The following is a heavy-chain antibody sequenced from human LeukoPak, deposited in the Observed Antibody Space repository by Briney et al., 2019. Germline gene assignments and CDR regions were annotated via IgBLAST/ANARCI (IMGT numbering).Heavy chain of an antibody. CDR2: MNPNSGNT. D-gene: IGHD3-3*01. Sequence: ASVKVSCKASGYTFTSYDINWVRQATGQGLEWMGWMNPNSGNTGYAQKFQGRVTITRNTSISTAYMELSSLRSEDTAVYYCARGSRITIFGVVKNYYYYYMDVWGKGTTVTVSS. J-gene: IGHJ6*03. CDR1: GYTFTSYD. CDR3: ARGSRITIFGVVKNYYYYYMDV. V-gene: IGHV1-8*03.